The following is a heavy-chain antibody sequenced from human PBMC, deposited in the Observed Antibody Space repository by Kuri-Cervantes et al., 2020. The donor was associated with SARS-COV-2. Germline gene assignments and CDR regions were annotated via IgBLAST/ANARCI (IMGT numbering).Heavy chain of an antibody. CDR2: IGTAGDP. CDR1: GFTFSSYD. CDR3: ARDRGSGYGMDV. J-gene: IGHJ6*02. V-gene: IGHV3-13*05. Sequence: GESLKISCAASGFTFSSYDMHWVRQATGKGLEWLSAIGTAGDPYYPGSVKGRFTISRENAKNSLYLQMNSLRAGDTAVYYCARDRGSGYGMDVWGQGTTVTVSS. D-gene: IGHD6-19*01.